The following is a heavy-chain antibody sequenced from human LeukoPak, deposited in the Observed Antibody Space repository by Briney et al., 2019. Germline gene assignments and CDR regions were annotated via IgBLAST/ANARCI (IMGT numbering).Heavy chain of an antibody. D-gene: IGHD3-22*01. CDR3: ARDWVGDDSSSVSAFDI. V-gene: IGHV1-69*04. J-gene: IGHJ3*02. CDR2: IIPILGIA. Sequence: SVKVSCKASGGTFSSYAISWVRQAPGQGLEWMGRIIPILGIANYTQRFQGRVTITADKSTSTAYMELSSLRSEDTAVYYCARDWVGDDSSSVSAFDIWGQGTMVTVSS. CDR1: GGTFSSYA.